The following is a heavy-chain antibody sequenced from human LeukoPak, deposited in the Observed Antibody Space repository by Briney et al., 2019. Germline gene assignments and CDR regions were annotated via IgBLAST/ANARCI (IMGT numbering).Heavy chain of an antibody. V-gene: IGHV1-69*05. D-gene: IGHD2-8*01. CDR3: ASTDCTNGVCYTCDY. Sequence: SVKVSCKASRGTFSSYAISWVRQAPGQGLEWMGRIIPIFGTANYAQKFQGRVTITTDESTSIAYMELSSLRSEDTAVYYCASTDCTNGVCYTCDYWGQGTLVTVSS. CDR2: IIPIFGTA. J-gene: IGHJ4*02. CDR1: RGTFSSYA.